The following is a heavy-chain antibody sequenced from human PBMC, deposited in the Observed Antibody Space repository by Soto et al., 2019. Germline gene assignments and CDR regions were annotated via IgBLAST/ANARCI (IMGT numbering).Heavy chain of an antibody. CDR2: IYYSGST. Sequence: PSETLSLTCSVFGGSISSSNYYWGWIRQPPGKGLEWIGSIYYSGSTLYNASLKSRVTISVDTSKNQFSLKLSSVTAADTAVYSCARHGGRDYGDYYFDYWGQGTLVTVSS. V-gene: IGHV4-39*01. CDR3: ARHGGRDYGDYYFDY. D-gene: IGHD4-17*01. J-gene: IGHJ4*02. CDR1: GGSISSSNYY.